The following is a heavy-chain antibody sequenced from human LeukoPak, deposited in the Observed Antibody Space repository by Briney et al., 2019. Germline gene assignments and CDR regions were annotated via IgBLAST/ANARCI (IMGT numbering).Heavy chain of an antibody. J-gene: IGHJ4*02. CDR1: GYTFTSYG. V-gene: IGHV1-18*01. D-gene: IGHD3-9*01. Sequence: GASVKVSCKASGYTFTSYGISWVRQAPGQGLEWMGWISAYNGNTNYAQKLQGRVTMTTDISTSTAYMELRSLRSDDTAVYYCASSPGRYFDWIPYYFDYWGQGTLVTVSS. CDR3: ASSPGRYFDWIPYYFDY. CDR2: ISAYNGNT.